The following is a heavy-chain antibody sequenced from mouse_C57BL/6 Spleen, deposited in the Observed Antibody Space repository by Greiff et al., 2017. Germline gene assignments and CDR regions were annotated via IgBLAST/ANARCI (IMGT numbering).Heavy chain of an antibody. V-gene: IGHV1-42*01. D-gene: IGHD1-1*01. Sequence: VQLQQSGPELVKPGASVKISCKASGYSFTGYYMNWVKQSPEKSLEWIGEINPSTGGTTYNQKFKAKATLTVDKSSSTAYMQLKSLTSADSAVYDCARVGDYDSGFAYWGQGTLVTVSA. CDR3: ARVGDYDSGFAY. CDR2: INPSTGGT. CDR1: GYSFTGYY. J-gene: IGHJ3*01.